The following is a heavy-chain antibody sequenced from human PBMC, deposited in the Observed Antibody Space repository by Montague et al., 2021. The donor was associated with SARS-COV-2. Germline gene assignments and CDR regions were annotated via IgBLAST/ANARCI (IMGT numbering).Heavy chain of an antibody. CDR2: ITHGGTT. D-gene: IGHD4-23*01. CDR1: GGSLSGFY. Sequence: SETLSLTCAVYGGSLSGFYWNWIRQAQGKGLEWVGEITHGGTTSXSPALKSRLTISLDTSTNQFSLNLNSVTAADTATYYCARTHDYRGNDYFDSWGPGALAIVSS. V-gene: IGHV4-34*01. J-gene: IGHJ4*01. CDR3: ARTHDYRGNDYFDS.